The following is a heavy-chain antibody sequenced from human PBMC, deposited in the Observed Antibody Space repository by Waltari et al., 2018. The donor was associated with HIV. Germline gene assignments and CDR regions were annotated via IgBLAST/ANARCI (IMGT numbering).Heavy chain of an antibody. CDR2: ITPHGGVT. Sequence: QVLLMQSGTEGEKPGDSVTLSCKASGYRFTTYYIHWLRQAPGQRLEWVGLITPHGGVTRYAQNFEGRVTMVSDSSTSTVYMDLSDLTSEDTAIYYCVREFPNTSKFDYWGQRTLVNVSP. V-gene: IGHV1-46*03. CDR3: VREFPNTSKFDY. CDR1: GYRFTTYY. J-gene: IGHJ4*02. D-gene: IGHD2-21*01.